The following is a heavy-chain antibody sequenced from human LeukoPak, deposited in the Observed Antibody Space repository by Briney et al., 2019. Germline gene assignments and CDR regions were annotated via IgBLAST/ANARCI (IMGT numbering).Heavy chain of an antibody. CDR2: IYYSGST. Sequence: SETLSLTCTVSGGSISSYYWSWIRQPPGKGLEWIGYIYYSGSTNYNPSLKSRVTISVDTSKNQFSLKLSSVTAADTAVYYCARSGYSYGWFDPWGQGTLATVSS. D-gene: IGHD5-18*01. CDR1: GGSISSYY. V-gene: IGHV4-59*01. CDR3: ARSGYSYGWFDP. J-gene: IGHJ5*02.